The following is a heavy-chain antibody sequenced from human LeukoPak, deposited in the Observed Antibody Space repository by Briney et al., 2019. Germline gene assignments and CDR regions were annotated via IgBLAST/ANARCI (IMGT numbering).Heavy chain of an antibody. CDR2: INHSGST. J-gene: IGHJ6*03. V-gene: IGHV4-34*01. CDR1: GGSFSGYY. CDR3: AGGLLPYYYYMDV. D-gene: IGHD3-22*01. Sequence: SETLSLTCAVYGGSFSGYYWSWIRQPPGKGLEWIGEINHSGSTNYNPSLKSRVTISVDTSKNQFSLKLSSVTAADTAVYYCAGGLLPYYYYMDVWGKGTTVTISS.